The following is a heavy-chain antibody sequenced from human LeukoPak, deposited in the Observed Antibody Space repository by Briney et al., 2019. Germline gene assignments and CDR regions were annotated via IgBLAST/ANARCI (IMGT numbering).Heavy chain of an antibody. Sequence: PGGSLSLSCAASGFTFSSYWMHWVSQAPGKGLVWVSRINSDGSSTIYADSVKGRVTISRDNAKNTLYLQMNGLRAEDTAVYCCARASSTSCCDAFDIWGQGTMVTVSS. V-gene: IGHV3-74*01. D-gene: IGHD2-2*01. J-gene: IGHJ3*02. CDR2: INSDGSST. CDR1: GFTFSSYW. CDR3: ARASSTSCCDAFDI.